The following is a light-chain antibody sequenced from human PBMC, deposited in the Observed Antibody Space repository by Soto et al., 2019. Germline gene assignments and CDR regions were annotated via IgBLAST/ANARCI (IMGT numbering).Light chain of an antibody. CDR1: QDIGSW. Sequence: DIQMTQSPSSVSASVGDRVTITCRASQDIGSWLAWYQQKPGKAPKLLMYAASSLQSGVPSRFSGSGSGTDFTLVISSLQPEDFASYYCQQANSVPLTFGGGTKVEIK. CDR3: QQANSVPLT. CDR2: AAS. J-gene: IGKJ4*01. V-gene: IGKV1D-12*01.